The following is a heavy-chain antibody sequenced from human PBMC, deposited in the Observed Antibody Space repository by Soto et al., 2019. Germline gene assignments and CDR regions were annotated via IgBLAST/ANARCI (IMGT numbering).Heavy chain of an antibody. V-gene: IGHV3-23*01. CDR1: GFTFSSYA. CDR2: ISGSGGSP. CDR3: AKTDVDTAMGPNDY. J-gene: IGHJ4*02. Sequence: EVQLLESGGGLVQPGGSLRLSCAASGFTFSSYAMSWVRQAPGKGLEWVSAISGSGGSPYYADSVKGRFTISRDNSKNTRYLQMNSLRAEDTAVYYCAKTDVDTAMGPNDYWGQGTLVTVSS. D-gene: IGHD5-18*01.